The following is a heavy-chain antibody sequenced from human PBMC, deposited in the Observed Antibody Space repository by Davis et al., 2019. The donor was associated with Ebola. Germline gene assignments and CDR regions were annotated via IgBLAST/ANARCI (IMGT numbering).Heavy chain of an antibody. CDR1: GFTFSNHA. D-gene: IGHD1-26*01. Sequence: PGGSLRLSCVASGFTFSNHAMHWVRQAPGKGLEWVAVTSHNERERFYGESVQGRFNISRDNSENVLYLQMDSLRAEDTAVYYCARNPGGANGMDVWGQGTTVTVSS. CDR2: TSHNERER. CDR3: ARNPGGANGMDV. V-gene: IGHV3-30*04. J-gene: IGHJ6*02.